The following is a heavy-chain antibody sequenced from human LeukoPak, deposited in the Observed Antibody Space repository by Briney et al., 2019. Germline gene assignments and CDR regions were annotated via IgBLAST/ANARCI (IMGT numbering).Heavy chain of an antibody. V-gene: IGHV4-4*07. D-gene: IGHD1-26*01. CDR3: ARDSGSQGRYFQH. J-gene: IGHJ1*01. Sequence: PSQTLSLTCSVSGGSISSYYWSWNRQPAGKGLEWIGRIYSSGNTDYNPSLKSRVTMSVDTSKNQFSLKLSSVTAADTAVYFCARDSGSQGRYFQHWGQGTLVTVSS. CDR1: GGSISSYY. CDR2: IYSSGNT.